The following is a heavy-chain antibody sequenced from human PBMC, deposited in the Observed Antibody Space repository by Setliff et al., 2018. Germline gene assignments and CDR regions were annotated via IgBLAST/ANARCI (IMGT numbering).Heavy chain of an antibody. CDR2: ILFSGDT. CDR1: GYSISSGFS. D-gene: IGHD3-10*01. CDR3: ARHLLVQGTYHFDY. Sequence: PSETLSLTCAVSGYSISSGFSWVWIRQSPGKGLEWIGRILFSGDTYYNPSLNSRITISADTSKNQFSLNPSSVTAADTAVYFCARHLLVQGTYHFDYWGQGSPVTVSS. V-gene: IGHV4-38-2*01. J-gene: IGHJ4*02.